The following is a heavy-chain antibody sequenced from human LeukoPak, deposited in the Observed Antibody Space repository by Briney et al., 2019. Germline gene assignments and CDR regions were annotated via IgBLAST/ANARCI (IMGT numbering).Heavy chain of an antibody. CDR2: TYYRSKWYN. CDR3: ARDLGNTGWYTFDY. D-gene: IGHD6-19*01. V-gene: IGHV6-1*01. CDR1: GDSVSSNNGA. J-gene: IGHJ4*02. Sequence: SQTLSLTCDISGDSVSSNNGAWNWIRQSPSRGLERLGRTYYRSKWYNDYAGSLNGRITISPDTSKNQFSLHLNSVTPEDTAVYYCARDLGNTGWYTFDYWGQGILVTVSS.